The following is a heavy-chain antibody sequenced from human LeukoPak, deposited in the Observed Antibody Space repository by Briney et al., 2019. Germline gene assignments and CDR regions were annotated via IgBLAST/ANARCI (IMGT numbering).Heavy chain of an antibody. V-gene: IGHV5-51*01. CDR3: ARLTGIVVVPAAMFGPPDY. CDR2: IYPGDSDT. Sequence: GESLKISCKGSGYSFTSYWIGWVRQMPGKGLEWMGIIYPGDSDTRYSPSLQGQVTISADKSISTAYLQWSSLKASDTAMYYCARLTGIVVVPAAMFGPPDYWGQGTLVTVSS. J-gene: IGHJ4*02. CDR1: GYSFTSYW. D-gene: IGHD2-2*01.